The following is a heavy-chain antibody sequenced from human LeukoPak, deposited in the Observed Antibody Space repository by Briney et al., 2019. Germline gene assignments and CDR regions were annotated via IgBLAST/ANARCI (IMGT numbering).Heavy chain of an antibody. CDR2: IIPIFGTA. CDR3: ARGVVVVAATVDYYYGMDV. J-gene: IGHJ6*04. D-gene: IGHD2-15*01. Sequence: PVKVSRKASGGTFSSYAISWVRQAPGQGLEWMGGIIPIFGTANYAQKLQGRVTITADKSTSTAYMELSSLRSEDTAVYYCARGVVVVAATVDYYYGMDVWGKGTTVTVSS. CDR1: GGTFSSYA. V-gene: IGHV1-69*06.